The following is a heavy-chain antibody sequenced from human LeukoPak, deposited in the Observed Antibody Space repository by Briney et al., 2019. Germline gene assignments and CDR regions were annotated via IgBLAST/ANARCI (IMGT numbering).Heavy chain of an antibody. V-gene: IGHV4-59*01. J-gene: IGHJ4*02. CDR2: IYYSGST. CDR1: GGSISSYY. D-gene: IGHD2-15*01. CDR3: ARGVVAALVY. Sequence: SETLSLTCTVSGGSISSYYWSWIRQPPGKGLEWLGYIYYSGSTNYNPSLKSRVTISEDTSKNQFSLKLRSVTAADTAVYYCARGVVAALVYWGQGTLVTVSS.